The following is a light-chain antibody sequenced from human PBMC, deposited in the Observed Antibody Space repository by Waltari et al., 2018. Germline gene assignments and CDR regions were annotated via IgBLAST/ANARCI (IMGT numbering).Light chain of an antibody. V-gene: IGKV4-1*01. CDR1: QSVLYSSNNKNY. J-gene: IGKJ1*01. CDR2: WAS. CDR3: QQYYITPRT. Sequence: DIVMTQSPDSLAASPGERATINCKSSQSVLYSSNNKNYLAWYQQKPGQPPKLLIYWASTRESGVPDRFSGSGSGTDFTLTISSLQAEDVAVYYCQQYYITPRTFGQGTKVEIK.